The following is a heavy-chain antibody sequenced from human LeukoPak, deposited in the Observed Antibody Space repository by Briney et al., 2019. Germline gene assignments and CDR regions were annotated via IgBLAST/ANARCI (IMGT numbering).Heavy chain of an antibody. J-gene: IGHJ4*02. V-gene: IGHV4-59*08. Sequence: SETLSLTCAVSGGSISSFYWSWIRQPPGKGLEWIGYVFYTGDTNSNPSLKSRVTMSLDTSKSQISLRLTSVTAADTAVYYCACQPRGYYDSSGHFDYWGQGTLVTVSS. CDR2: VFYTGDT. CDR1: GGSISSFY. D-gene: IGHD3-22*01. CDR3: ACQPRGYYDSSGHFDY.